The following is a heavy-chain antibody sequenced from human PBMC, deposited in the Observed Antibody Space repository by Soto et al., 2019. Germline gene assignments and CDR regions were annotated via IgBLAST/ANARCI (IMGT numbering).Heavy chain of an antibody. V-gene: IGHV4-34*01. CDR3: ARGEVVVVPAARVWFDP. CDR1: GGSFSGYY. Sequence: SETLSLTCAVYGGSFSGYYWSWIRQPPGKGLKWIGEINHSGSTNYNPSLKSRVTISVDTSKNQFSLKLSSVTAADTAMYYCARGEVVVVPAARVWFDPWGQGTLVTVSS. J-gene: IGHJ5*02. D-gene: IGHD2-2*01. CDR2: INHSGST.